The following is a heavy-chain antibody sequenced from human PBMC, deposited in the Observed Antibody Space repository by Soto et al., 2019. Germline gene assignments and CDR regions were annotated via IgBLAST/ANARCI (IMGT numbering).Heavy chain of an antibody. CDR3: AKGIRITIFGVVKNYFEY. Sequence: GGSLRLSCAASGFTFSSYTMIWVRQAPGKGLEWVSAISGSGGSTYYADSVKGRFTISRDNSKNTLYLQMNSLRAEDTAVYYCAKGIRITIFGVVKNYFEYWGQGTLVTVSS. CDR2: ISGSGGST. J-gene: IGHJ4*02. V-gene: IGHV3-23*01. D-gene: IGHD3-3*01. CDR1: GFTFSSYT.